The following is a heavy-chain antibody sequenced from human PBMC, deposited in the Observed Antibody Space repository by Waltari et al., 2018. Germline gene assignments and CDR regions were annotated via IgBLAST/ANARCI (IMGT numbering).Heavy chain of an antibody. D-gene: IGHD2-2*01. CDR1: GLPVGRQI. CDR3: ASCSRSSCYQGGFDY. Sequence: EVQLVESGGGLVQPGGSLRRSCVAPGLPVGRQIIHWVRQGPGKGLEWVSVIYSGGSTFYADSVKGRFTISRDNSKNALYLQMSSLRAEDTAVYFCASCSRSSCYQGGFDYWGQGTLVTFTS. CDR2: IYSGGST. V-gene: IGHV3-53*01. J-gene: IGHJ4*02.